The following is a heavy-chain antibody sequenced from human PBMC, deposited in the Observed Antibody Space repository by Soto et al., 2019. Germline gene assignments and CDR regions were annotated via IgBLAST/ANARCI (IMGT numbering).Heavy chain of an antibody. CDR2: IIPIFGTA. Sequence: EASVKVSCKASGGTFSSYAISWVRQAPGQGLEWMGGIIPIFGTANYAQKFQGRVTITADESTSTAYMELSSLRSEDTAVYYCARTRFSEEERYYYGMAVWGQGTTVTVYS. CDR1: GGTFSSYA. V-gene: IGHV1-69*13. J-gene: IGHJ6*02. D-gene: IGHD3-10*01. CDR3: ARTRFSEEERYYYGMAV.